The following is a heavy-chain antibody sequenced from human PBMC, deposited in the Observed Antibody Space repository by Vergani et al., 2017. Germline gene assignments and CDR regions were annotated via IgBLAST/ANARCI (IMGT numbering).Heavy chain of an antibody. Sequence: EVQLVQSGAEVKKPGESLKISCKGSGYSFTSYWIGWVRQMPGKGLEWMGIIYPGDSDTRYSPSFQGPVTISADKSISTAYLPWSSLKASDTAMYYCARHRGWGLVVVAATPWYYYYGMDVWGQGTTVTVSS. CDR3: ARHRGWGLVVVAATPWYYYYGMDV. V-gene: IGHV5-51*01. CDR1: GYSFTSYW. J-gene: IGHJ6*02. CDR2: IYPGDSDT. D-gene: IGHD2-15*01.